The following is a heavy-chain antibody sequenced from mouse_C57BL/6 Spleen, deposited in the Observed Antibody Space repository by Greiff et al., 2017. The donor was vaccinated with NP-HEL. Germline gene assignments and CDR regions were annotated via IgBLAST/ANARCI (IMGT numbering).Heavy chain of an antibody. D-gene: IGHD1-1*01. CDR1: GYTFTDYE. Sequence: QVQLQQSGAELVRPGASVTLSCKASGYTFTDYEMHWVKQTPVHGLEWIGAIDPETGGTAYNQKFKGKAILTADKSSSTAYMELRSLTSEDSAVYYCTRRLITTVVAGFDYWGQGTTLTVSS. CDR3: TRRLITTVVAGFDY. CDR2: IDPETGGT. V-gene: IGHV1-15*01. J-gene: IGHJ2*01.